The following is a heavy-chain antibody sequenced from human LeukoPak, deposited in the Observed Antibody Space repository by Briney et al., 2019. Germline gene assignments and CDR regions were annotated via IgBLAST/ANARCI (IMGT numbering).Heavy chain of an antibody. Sequence: GGSLRLSCAASGSTFSDYYMSWIRQAPGKGLEWVSYISSSGSTIYYADSVKGRFTISRDNAKNSLYLQMNSLRAEDTAVYYCARDPPEYSSDNYVDYWGQGTLVTVSS. CDR1: GSTFSDYY. CDR3: ARDPPEYSSDNYVDY. V-gene: IGHV3-11*01. CDR2: ISSSGSTI. D-gene: IGHD6-19*01. J-gene: IGHJ4*02.